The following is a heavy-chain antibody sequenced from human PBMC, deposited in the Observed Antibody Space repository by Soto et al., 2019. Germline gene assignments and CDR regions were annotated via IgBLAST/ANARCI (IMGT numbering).Heavy chain of an antibody. CDR2: ISGSGGTT. D-gene: IGHD3-3*01. CDR1: GFTFSSYA. J-gene: IGHJ4*02. Sequence: EVQLLESGGRLVQPGGSLRLSCAASGFTFSSYAMSWVRQAPGKGLEWVSGISGSGGTTYYADSVKGRFTISRDNSKNTLYLQMNSLRAEDTAVYYCAKHWDFWSGSYFDYWGQGTLVTVSS. CDR3: AKHWDFWSGSYFDY. V-gene: IGHV3-23*01.